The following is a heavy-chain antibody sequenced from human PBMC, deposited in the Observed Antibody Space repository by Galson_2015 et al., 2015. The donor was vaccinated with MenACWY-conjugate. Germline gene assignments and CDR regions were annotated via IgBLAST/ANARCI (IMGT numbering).Heavy chain of an antibody. CDR3: ARHPQQFHYCSGGNCYYHYYMDV. D-gene: IGHD2-15*01. CDR1: GGSINNTKYH. V-gene: IGHV4-39*01. J-gene: IGHJ6*03. CDR2: ICYTGST. Sequence: ATLSLTCAVSGGSINNTKYHWGWIRQPPGKGLEWIASICYTGSTYYSPSLQSRLTISVDTYKNQLTLRLRSVTAADTAVYFCARHPQQFHYCSGGNCYYHYYMDVWGRGTTVTVSS.